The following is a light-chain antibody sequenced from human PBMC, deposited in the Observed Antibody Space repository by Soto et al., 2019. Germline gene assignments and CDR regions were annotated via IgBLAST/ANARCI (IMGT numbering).Light chain of an antibody. Sequence: DIQMTQSPSTLSASVGDRVTITCRASQSLNGWLAWFQKKPGKAPKVLIYKVSNLESGVPLRFSGSGSETEFTLTISSLQPDDFATYYCQQYNSNWWTFGQGTKVEIQ. CDR2: KVS. CDR3: QQYNSNWWT. V-gene: IGKV1-5*03. J-gene: IGKJ1*01. CDR1: QSLNGW.